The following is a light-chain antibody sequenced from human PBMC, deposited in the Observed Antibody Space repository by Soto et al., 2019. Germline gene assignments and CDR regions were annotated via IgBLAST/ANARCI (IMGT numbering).Light chain of an antibody. V-gene: IGKV3-15*01. Sequence: EIVMTQSPATLSVSPGERATLSCRASQSVNNNLAWYQQKPGQAPRRLIYGVSARATGIPARFSGSGSGTEFTLTISSLQSEDFAVYYCQQYNNWPLTFGGGTKVEIK. CDR3: QQYNNWPLT. CDR1: QSVNNN. J-gene: IGKJ4*01. CDR2: GVS.